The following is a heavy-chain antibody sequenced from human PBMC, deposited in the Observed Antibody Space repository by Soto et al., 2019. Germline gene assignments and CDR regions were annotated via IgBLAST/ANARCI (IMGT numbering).Heavy chain of an antibody. V-gene: IGHV4-59*01. CDR1: GGSISSYY. CDR3: ARDYYGSGSYKDYYYYYMDV. Sequence: QVQLQESGPGLVKPSETLSLTCTVSGGSISSYYWSWIRQPPGKGLEWIGYIYYSGSTNYNPSLKSRVTISVDTSKNQFSLRLSSVTAADTAVYYCARDYYGSGSYKDYYYYYMDVWGKGTTVTVSS. D-gene: IGHD3-10*01. J-gene: IGHJ6*03. CDR2: IYYSGST.